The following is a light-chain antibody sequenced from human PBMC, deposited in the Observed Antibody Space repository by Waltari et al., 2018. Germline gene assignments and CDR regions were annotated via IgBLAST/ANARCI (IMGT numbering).Light chain of an antibody. J-gene: IGKJ1*01. CDR1: QSVSRT. CDR3: QKYGTLPAT. V-gene: IGKV3-20*01. Sequence: EIVLTQSPGTLSLSPGERATLSCRASQSVSRTLAWYQQKPGQAPRLLIYDASRRATGIPDRFSGSGSGTDFSLTISRLEPEDFAWYFCQKYGTLPATFGQGNKVEIK. CDR2: DAS.